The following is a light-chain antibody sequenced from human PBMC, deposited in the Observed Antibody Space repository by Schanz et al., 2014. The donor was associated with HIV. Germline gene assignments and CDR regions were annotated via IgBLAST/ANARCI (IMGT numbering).Light chain of an antibody. CDR3: QLYGSSPKFT. CDR2: GAS. CDR1: QSVRTN. Sequence: EIVMTQSPVTLSVSPGERATLSCRASQSVRTNLAWYQQKRGQAPRLLIYGASRRATGVPDRFSGSGSGTDFTLTISRLEPEDFAIYYCQLYGSSPKFTFGPGTKVDI. J-gene: IGKJ3*01. V-gene: IGKV3-20*01.